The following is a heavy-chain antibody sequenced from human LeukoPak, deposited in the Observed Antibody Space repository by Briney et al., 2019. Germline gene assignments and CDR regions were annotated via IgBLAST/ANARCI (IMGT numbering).Heavy chain of an antibody. CDR3: ARGRASVVIINLYYFDY. CDR1: GGSISSYY. D-gene: IGHD3-3*01. CDR2: INHSGST. J-gene: IGHJ4*02. V-gene: IGHV4-34*01. Sequence: PSETLSLTCTVSGGSISSYYWSWIRQPPGKGLEWIGEINHSGSTNYNPSLKSRVTISVDTSKNQFSLKLSSVTAADTAVYYCARGRASVVIINLYYFDYWGQGTLVTVSS.